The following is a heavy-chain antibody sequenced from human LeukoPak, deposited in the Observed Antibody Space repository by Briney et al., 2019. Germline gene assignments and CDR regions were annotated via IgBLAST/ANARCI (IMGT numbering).Heavy chain of an antibody. CDR2: IYYSGST. J-gene: IGHJ4*02. CDR1: GGSISSSSYY. V-gene: IGHV4-39*01. D-gene: IGHD5-12*01. Sequence: KPSETLSLTCTVSGGSISSSSYYWGWIRQPPGEGLEWIGSIYYSGSTYYNPSLKSRVTISVDTSKNQFSLKLSSVTAADTAVYYCASRGYSGEIDYWGQGTLVTVSS. CDR3: ASRGYSGEIDY.